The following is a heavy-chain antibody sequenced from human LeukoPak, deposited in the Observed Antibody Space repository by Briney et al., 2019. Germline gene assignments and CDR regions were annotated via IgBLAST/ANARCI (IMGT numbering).Heavy chain of an antibody. J-gene: IGHJ4*02. Sequence: PGRSLRLSCAASGFTFSSYGMHWVRQAPGKGLEWVAVISYDGSNKYYADSVKGRFTISRGNSKNTLYLQMNSLRAEDTAVYYCAKEIDGDYLDYWGQGTLVTVSS. D-gene: IGHD2-8*01. V-gene: IGHV3-30*18. CDR2: ISYDGSNK. CDR1: GFTFSSYG. CDR3: AKEIDGDYLDY.